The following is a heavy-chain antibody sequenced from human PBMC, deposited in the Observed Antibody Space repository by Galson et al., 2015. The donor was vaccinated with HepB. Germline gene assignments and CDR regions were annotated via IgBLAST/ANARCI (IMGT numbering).Heavy chain of an antibody. J-gene: IGHJ4*02. CDR1: GFTFSSYA. Sequence: SLRLSCAASGFTFSSYAMSWVRQAPGQGLEWVSGIGGGGTTTYYADSVKGRFTISRDNSKKTLYLQMNSLRVEDTAVYYCAKLGSVWSQKKYYFDNWGQGTLVTVSS. D-gene: IGHD6-19*01. CDR2: IGGGGTTT. CDR3: AKLGSVWSQKKYYFDN. V-gene: IGHV3-23*01.